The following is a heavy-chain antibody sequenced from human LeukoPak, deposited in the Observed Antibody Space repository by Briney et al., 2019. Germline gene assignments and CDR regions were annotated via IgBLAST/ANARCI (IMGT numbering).Heavy chain of an antibody. J-gene: IGHJ4*02. CDR3: AKGWGYSTSQGYYFDY. Sequence: GGSLRLSCAASGFTFSSYAVSWVRQAPGKGLEWVSSISGSGVATYSADSVKGRFTISRDNSKNTLYLQMNSLRAEDTAVYYCAKGWGYSTSQGYYFDYWGQGTVVTVSS. CDR1: GFTFSSYA. CDR2: ISGSGVAT. V-gene: IGHV3-23*01. D-gene: IGHD6-13*01.